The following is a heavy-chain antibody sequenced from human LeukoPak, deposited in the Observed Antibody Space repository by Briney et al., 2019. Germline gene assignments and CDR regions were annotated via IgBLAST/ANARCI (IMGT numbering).Heavy chain of an antibody. CDR2: ISWNSGSI. D-gene: IGHD6-6*01. J-gene: IGHJ6*02. V-gene: IGHV3-9*01. CDR1: GFTFDDYA. Sequence: PGGSLRLSCAASGFTFDDYAMHWVRHAPGKGLEWVSGISWNSGSIGYADSVKGRFTISRDNAKNSLYLQMNSLRAEDTALYYCAKGSRGSSGYYYYGMDVWGQGTTVTVSS. CDR3: AKGSRGSSGYYYYGMDV.